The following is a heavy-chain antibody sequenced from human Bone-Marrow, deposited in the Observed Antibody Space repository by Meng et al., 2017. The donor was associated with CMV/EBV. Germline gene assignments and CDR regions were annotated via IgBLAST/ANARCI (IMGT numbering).Heavy chain of an antibody. V-gene: IGHV3-48*04. J-gene: IGHJ4*02. CDR3: ARGSFTIFGVVPDY. D-gene: IGHD3-3*01. Sequence: GGSLRLSCAASGFTFSSYSMNWVRQAPRKGLEWVSYISSSSSTIYYADSVKGRFTISRDNAKNSLYLQMNSLRAEDTAVYYCARGSFTIFGVVPDYWGQGTLVTVSS. CDR2: ISSSSSTI. CDR1: GFTFSSYS.